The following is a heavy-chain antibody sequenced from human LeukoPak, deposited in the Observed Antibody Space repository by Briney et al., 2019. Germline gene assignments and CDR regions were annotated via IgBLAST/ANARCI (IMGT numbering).Heavy chain of an antibody. J-gene: IGHJ4*02. Sequence: PGGSLRLSCAASGFTFSSYAMHWVRQAPGKGLEWVAVISYDGSNKYYADSVKGRFTISRDNSKNTLYLQMNSLRAEDTAVYYCAKPQLVHGGTYFDYWGQGTLVTVSS. V-gene: IGHV3-30-3*02. D-gene: IGHD6-13*01. CDR3: AKPQLVHGGTYFDY. CDR2: ISYDGSNK. CDR1: GFTFSSYA.